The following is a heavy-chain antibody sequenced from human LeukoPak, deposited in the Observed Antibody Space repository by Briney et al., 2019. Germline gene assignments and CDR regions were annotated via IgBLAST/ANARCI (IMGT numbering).Heavy chain of an antibody. CDR2: ISAGNGNT. Sequence: ASVKVSCKASGGTFSSYAIHWVRQAPGQRLEWMGWISAGNGNTKYSQNFQGRVTFISNTSATTAFMELSSLRSEDAAVYYCARDSGSGSNDYWGQGTLVTVSS. CDR3: ARDSGSGSNDY. D-gene: IGHD1-26*01. J-gene: IGHJ4*02. CDR1: GGTFSSYA. V-gene: IGHV1-3*01.